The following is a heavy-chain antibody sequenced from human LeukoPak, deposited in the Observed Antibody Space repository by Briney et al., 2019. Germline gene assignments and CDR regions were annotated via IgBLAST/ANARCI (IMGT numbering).Heavy chain of an antibody. CDR3: ARVAARQGDHYYQYYMDV. V-gene: IGHV3-11*04. J-gene: IGHJ6*03. Sequence: GGSLRLSCAASGFTFSDYYMNWIRQAPGKGLEGVSYISSSGHTIYYADSVKGRFTISRDNAKNSLFLQMNSLRAEDTAVYYCARVAARQGDHYYQYYMDVWGKGTTVTVSS. CDR2: ISSSGHTI. D-gene: IGHD6-6*01. CDR1: GFTFSDYY.